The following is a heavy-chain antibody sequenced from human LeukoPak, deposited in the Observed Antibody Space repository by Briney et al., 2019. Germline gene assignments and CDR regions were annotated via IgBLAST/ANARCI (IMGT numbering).Heavy chain of an antibody. CDR2: IYHSGST. V-gene: IGHV4-4*02. J-gene: IGHJ4*02. CDR1: GGSNSSKNW. Sequence: SETLSLTCAVSGGSNSSKNWWSWVRQPPGKGLEWIGEIYHSGSTNYNPSLKSRVTISVDKSKNQFSLKLSSVTAADTAVYYCARDPSGMVRGVMGFDYWGQGTLVTVSS. D-gene: IGHD3-10*01. CDR3: ARDPSGMVRGVMGFDY.